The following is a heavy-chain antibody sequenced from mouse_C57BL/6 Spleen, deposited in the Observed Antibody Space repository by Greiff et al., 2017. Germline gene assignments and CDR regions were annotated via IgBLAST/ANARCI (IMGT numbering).Heavy chain of an antibody. V-gene: IGHV1-76*01. CDR2: IYPGSGNT. CDR3: ALDYAMDY. Sequence: VQLQQSGAELVRPGASVKLSCKASGYTFTDYYINWVKQRPGQGLEWIARIYPGSGNTYYNEKFKGKATLTAEKSSSTAYMQLSSLTSEDSAVYFCALDYAMDYWGQGTSVTVSS. CDR1: GYTFTDYY. J-gene: IGHJ4*01.